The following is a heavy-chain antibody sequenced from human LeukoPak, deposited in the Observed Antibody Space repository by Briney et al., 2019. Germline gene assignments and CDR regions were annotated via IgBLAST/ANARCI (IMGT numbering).Heavy chain of an antibody. D-gene: IGHD5-24*01. J-gene: IGHJ4*02. CDR3: GRVDMAASKDY. CDR1: GYTFTNYG. Sequence: ASVNVSCKTSGYTFTNYGVTWVRQAPGQGLEWMGWISAYNGDTKYAQKLQGRVTMTTDTPTSTSYMELRSLTSDDTAIYYCGRVDMAASKDYWGQGTLVTVSS. V-gene: IGHV1-18*01. CDR2: ISAYNGDT.